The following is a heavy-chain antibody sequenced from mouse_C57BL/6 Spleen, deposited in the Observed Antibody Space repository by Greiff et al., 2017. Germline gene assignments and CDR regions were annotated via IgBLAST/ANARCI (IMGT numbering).Heavy chain of an antibody. D-gene: IGHD2-1*01. CDR3: ARSYGNYWYFDV. V-gene: IGHV1-43*01. J-gene: IGHJ1*03. CDR1: GYSFTGYY. Sequence: VQLQQSGPELVKPGASVKISCKASGYSFTGYYMHWVKQSSEKSLEWIGEINPSTGGTSYNQKFKGKATLTVDKSSSTAYMQLKSLTSEDSAVYYCARSYGNYWYFDVWGTGTTVTVSS. CDR2: INPSTGGT.